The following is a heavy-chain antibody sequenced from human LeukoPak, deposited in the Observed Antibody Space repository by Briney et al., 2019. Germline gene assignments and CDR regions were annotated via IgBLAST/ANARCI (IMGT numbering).Heavy chain of an antibody. V-gene: IGHV4-59*08. CDR2: MCFSGST. CDR3: ARRIVERHTIEEDNWFDP. Sequence: SETLSLTCTVSGGSISSYCWSWIRQPPGKGLEWIGSMCFSGSTNYNPSHKSRVTISIDTSKNQFPLKLTSVTAADTAVYYGARRIVERHTIEEDNWFDPWGQGILVSVSS. D-gene: IGHD2-15*01. CDR1: GGSISSYC. J-gene: IGHJ5*02.